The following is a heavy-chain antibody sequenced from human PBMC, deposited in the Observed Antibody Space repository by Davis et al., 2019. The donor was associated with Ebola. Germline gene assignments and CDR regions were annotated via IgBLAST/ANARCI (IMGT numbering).Heavy chain of an antibody. CDR1: GGSFSSYY. CDR3: ARGDNFWSGLNWFDP. Sequence: SETLSLTCAVYGGSFSSYYWSWIRQPPGKGLEWIGEINHSGSTNYNPSLKNRVTISVDTSKNQFSLKLSSVTAADTAVYYCARGDNFWSGLNWFDPWGQGTLVTVSS. J-gene: IGHJ5*02. CDR2: INHSGST. D-gene: IGHD3-3*01. V-gene: IGHV4-34*01.